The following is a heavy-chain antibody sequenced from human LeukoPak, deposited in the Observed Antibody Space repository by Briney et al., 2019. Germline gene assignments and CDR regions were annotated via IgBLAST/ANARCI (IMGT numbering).Heavy chain of an antibody. D-gene: IGHD2-2*01. Sequence: GGSLRLSCAASGSTFSSYAMSWVRQAPGKGLEWVSAISGSGGSTYYADSVKGRFTVSRDNSKNTLYLQLNSLRAEDTAVYYCAKSRIVLVPARGDGMDVWGQGTTVTVSS. V-gene: IGHV3-23*01. J-gene: IGHJ6*02. CDR1: GSTFSSYA. CDR2: ISGSGGST. CDR3: AKSRIVLVPARGDGMDV.